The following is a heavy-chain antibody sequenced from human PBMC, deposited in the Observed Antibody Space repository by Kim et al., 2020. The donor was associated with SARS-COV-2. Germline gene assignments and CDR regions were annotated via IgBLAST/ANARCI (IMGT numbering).Heavy chain of an antibody. CDR3: ANDLKGPIELLPAAYSVRDD. Sequence: GGSLRLSCAASGFTFSRNTMSWVRQAPGKGLEWVSAISSGGGGTYYADSVKGRFTISRDNSKNTLYLQMNSLRAEDTAVYYCANDLKGPIELLPAAYSVRDDWGQGTPVTVSS. J-gene: IGHJ4*01. V-gene: IGHV3-23*01. CDR2: ISSGGGGT. D-gene: IGHD2-2*01. CDR1: GFTFSRNT.